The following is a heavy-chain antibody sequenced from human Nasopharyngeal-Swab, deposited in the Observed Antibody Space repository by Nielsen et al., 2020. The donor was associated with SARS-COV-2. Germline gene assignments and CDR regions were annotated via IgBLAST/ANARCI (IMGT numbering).Heavy chain of an antibody. D-gene: IGHD1-26*01. Sequence: ASVKVSCKASGFLFTTYIMHWVRQAPGQRLEWMGWINAGNGNTKYSQKFQGRVTITRDTSASTAYMELSSLRSEDTAVYYCARDSVRGGSYRGGFDYWGQGTLVTVSS. J-gene: IGHJ4*02. V-gene: IGHV1-3*01. CDR1: GFLFTTYI. CDR2: INAGNGNT. CDR3: ARDSVRGGSYRGGFDY.